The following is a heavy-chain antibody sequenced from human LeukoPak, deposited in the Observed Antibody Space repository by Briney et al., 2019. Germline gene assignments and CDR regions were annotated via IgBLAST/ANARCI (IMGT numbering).Heavy chain of an antibody. CDR1: GGSISGYH. V-gene: IGHV4-59*08. J-gene: IGHJ4*02. CDR2: IYYSGTT. Sequence: SETLSLTCTVSGGSISGYHWTWIRQPPGRGLEWIGYIYYSGTTNYNPSLKSRLTISLDTSKNQFSLKLSSVTAADTAVYYCARLVEVTGNCGYFDYWGQGALVTVSS. D-gene: IGHD3-9*01. CDR3: ARLVEVTGNCGYFDY.